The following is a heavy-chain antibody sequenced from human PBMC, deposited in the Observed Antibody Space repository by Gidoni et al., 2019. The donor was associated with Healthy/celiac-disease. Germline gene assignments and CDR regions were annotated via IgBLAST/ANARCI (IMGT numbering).Heavy chain of an antibody. D-gene: IGHD4-17*01. CDR1: GFTFSSYA. V-gene: IGHV3-30-3*01. CDR3: ARDAPGDYGDYGAKGFDP. J-gene: IGHJ5*02. Sequence: QVQLVESGGGVVQPGRSLSLSCAASGFTFSSYAMHWVRQAPGKGLEWVAVISYDGSNKYYADSVKGRFTISRDNSKNTLYLQMNSLRAEDTAVYYCARDAPGDYGDYGAKGFDPWGQGTLVTVSS. CDR2: ISYDGSNK.